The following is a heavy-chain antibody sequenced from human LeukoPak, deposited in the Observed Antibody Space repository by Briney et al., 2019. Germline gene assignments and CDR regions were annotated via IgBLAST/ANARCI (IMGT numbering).Heavy chain of an antibody. V-gene: IGHV3-7*01. Sequence: GGSLRLSCEASGFTFSGYWMTWVRQAPGKGLQWVANIKQDGSEKNYVDSLKGRFTISRDNAKNSLYLQMNSLRAEDTAVYYCARDVDYDYVWGSYAFDIWGQGTMVTVSS. CDR3: ARDVDYDYVWGSYAFDI. D-gene: IGHD3-16*01. J-gene: IGHJ3*02. CDR1: GFTFSGYW. CDR2: IKQDGSEK.